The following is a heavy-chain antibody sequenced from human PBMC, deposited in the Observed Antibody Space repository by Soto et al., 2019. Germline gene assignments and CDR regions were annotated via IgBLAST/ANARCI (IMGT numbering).Heavy chain of an antibody. CDR3: ARGFDF. Sequence: GGSLRLSCAASGFTFSSYDMHWARQAPGKGLEWVALISYDGSNKYYADSVKGRFTISRDNSKNTLYLQMNSLRAEDTAVYYCARGFDFWGQGTLVTVSS. CDR2: ISYDGSNK. J-gene: IGHJ4*02. V-gene: IGHV3-30-3*01. CDR1: GFTFSSYD.